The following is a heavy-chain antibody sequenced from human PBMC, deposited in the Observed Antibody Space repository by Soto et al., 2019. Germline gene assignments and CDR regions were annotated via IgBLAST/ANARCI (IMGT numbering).Heavy chain of an antibody. CDR3: ARDPWEYSSSRWEYYFDY. CDR1: GFTFSSYS. J-gene: IGHJ4*02. CDR2: ISSSSSYI. Sequence: PGGSLRLSCAASGFTFSSYSMNWVRQAPGKGLEWVSSISSSSSYIYYADSVKGRFTISRDNAKNSLYLQMNSLRAEDTAVYYCARDPWEYSSSRWEYYFDYWGQGTLVTVSS. V-gene: IGHV3-21*01. D-gene: IGHD6-6*01.